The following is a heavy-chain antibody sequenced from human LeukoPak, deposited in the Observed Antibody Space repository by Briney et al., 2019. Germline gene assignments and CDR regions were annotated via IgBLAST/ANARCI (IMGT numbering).Heavy chain of an antibody. CDR2: IRYDGSKK. CDR1: GFTFNTYG. V-gene: IGHV3-30*02. CDR3: AKGNYNYDSSGHTALDY. D-gene: IGHD3-22*01. Sequence: GGSLRLSCAASGFTFNTYGMQWVRQAPGKGLEWVAFIRYDGSKKYYADSVKGRFTISRDNSKNTLYLKMNSLRAEDTAVYYCAKGNYNYDSSGHTALDYWGQGTLVTVSS. J-gene: IGHJ4*02.